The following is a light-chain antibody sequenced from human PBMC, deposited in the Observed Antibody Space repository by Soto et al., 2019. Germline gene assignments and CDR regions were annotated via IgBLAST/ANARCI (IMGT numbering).Light chain of an antibody. J-gene: IGLJ1*01. CDR2: GNN. Sequence: QSVLTQPPSASGTPGQRVTISCSGSSSNIGSNTVNWYQQLPGTAPKLLIYGNNQRPSGVPDRFSGSKSDTSASLAISGLQSEDEADYYCATWDASLNGYVFGTGTQLTVL. CDR1: SSNIGSNT. V-gene: IGLV1-44*01. CDR3: ATWDASLNGYV.